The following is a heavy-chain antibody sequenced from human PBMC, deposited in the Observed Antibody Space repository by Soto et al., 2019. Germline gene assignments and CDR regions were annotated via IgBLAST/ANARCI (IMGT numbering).Heavy chain of an antibody. V-gene: IGHV4-34*01. CDR2: INHSGST. CDR1: GGSFSGYY. J-gene: IGHJ4*02. Sequence: SETLSLTCAVYGGSFSGYYWSWIRQPPGKGLEWIGEINHSGSTNYNPSLKSRVTISVDTSKNQFSLKLSSVTAADTAVYYCARGLGYCSSTSCYATRFDYWGQGTLVTVSS. CDR3: ARGLGYCSSTSCYATRFDY. D-gene: IGHD2-2*01.